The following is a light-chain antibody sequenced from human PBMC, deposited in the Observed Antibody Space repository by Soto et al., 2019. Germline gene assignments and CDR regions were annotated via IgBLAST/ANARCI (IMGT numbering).Light chain of an antibody. CDR1: QSLLHSNGYNY. CDR2: WGS. CDR3: MQALQTPT. V-gene: IGKV2-28*01. Sequence: DIVMTQTPLSLPVTPGEPASISCRSSQSLLHSNGYNYLDWYLQKPGQSPQLLIYWGSNRASGVPDRFSGSGSGTDFTLKISRVEAEDVGVYYCMQALQTPTFGQGTKVDIK. J-gene: IGKJ1*01.